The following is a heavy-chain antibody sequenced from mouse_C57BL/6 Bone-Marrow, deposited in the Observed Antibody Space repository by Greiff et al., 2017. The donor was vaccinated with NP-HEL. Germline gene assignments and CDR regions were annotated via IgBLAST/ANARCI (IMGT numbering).Heavy chain of an antibody. V-gene: IGHV1-50*01. D-gene: IGHD1-1*01. Sequence: QVQLQQSGAELVKPGASVKLSCKASGYTFTSYWMQWVKQRPGQGLEWIGEIDPSDSYTNYNQKFKGKATLTVDTSSSTAYMQLSSLTSEDSAVYYCARGVVAKGFAYWGQGTLVTVSA. J-gene: IGHJ3*01. CDR1: GYTFTSYW. CDR3: ARGVVAKGFAY. CDR2: IDPSDSYT.